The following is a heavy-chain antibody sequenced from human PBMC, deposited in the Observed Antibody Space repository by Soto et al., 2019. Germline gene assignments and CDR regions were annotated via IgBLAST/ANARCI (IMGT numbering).Heavy chain of an antibody. J-gene: IGHJ6*01. Sequence: VGSLRLSCASSVFTFSSYAMSCVRHSPGKWLEWVSAISGSAVSTYYADSVKGRFTISRDNSKSTLYLQMNSLRADDTAVYYCVKDPISPHTTAPGPYGMEVWGQGTTVTLSS. CDR3: VKDPISPHTTAPGPYGMEV. V-gene: IGHV3-23*01. CDR1: VFTFSSYA. D-gene: IGHD4-4*01. CDR2: ISGSAVST.